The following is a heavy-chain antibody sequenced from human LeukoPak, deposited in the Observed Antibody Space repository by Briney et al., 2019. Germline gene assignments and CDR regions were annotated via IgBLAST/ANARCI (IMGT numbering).Heavy chain of an antibody. V-gene: IGHV3-74*01. D-gene: IGHD3-9*01. CDR2: INSDGSST. CDR1: GFTFSSYW. CDR3: VKDSLGYFDYGDPFDY. J-gene: IGHJ4*02. Sequence: GGSLRLSCAASGFTFSSYWMHWVRQAPGKGLVWVSRINSDGSSTSYADSVKGRFTISRDNAKNTLYLQMSSLRAEDTALYYCVKDSLGYFDYGDPFDYWGQGTLVTVSS.